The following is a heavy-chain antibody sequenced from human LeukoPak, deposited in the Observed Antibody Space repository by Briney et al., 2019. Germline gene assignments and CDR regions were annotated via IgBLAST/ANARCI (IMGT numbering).Heavy chain of an antibody. J-gene: IGHJ5*02. CDR2: IKQDGREK. Sequence: GGPLRLSCAASGFTFSSYWMSGLRQAPGKGLEWVANIKQDGREKYYVDSVKGRFTISRDNAKNSLYLQMNSLRAEDTAVYYCARGDEWFDPWGQGTLVTVSS. CDR1: GFTFSSYW. D-gene: IGHD2-21*02. CDR3: ARGDEWFDP. V-gene: IGHV3-7*01.